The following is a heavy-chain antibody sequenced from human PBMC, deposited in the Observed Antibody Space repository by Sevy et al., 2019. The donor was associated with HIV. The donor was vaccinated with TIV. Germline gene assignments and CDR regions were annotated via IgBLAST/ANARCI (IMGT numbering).Heavy chain of an antibody. V-gene: IGHV4-59*13. CDR1: GGSISSYY. J-gene: IGHJ6*02. D-gene: IGHD3-16*01. Sequence: SETLSLTCTVSGGSISSYYWSWIRQPPGEGLEWIGYIYYSGSTNYNPSLKSRVTISVDTSKNQFSLKLSSVTAADTAVYYCARGGVSYGMDVWGQGTTVTVSS. CDR3: ARGGVSYGMDV. CDR2: IYYSGST.